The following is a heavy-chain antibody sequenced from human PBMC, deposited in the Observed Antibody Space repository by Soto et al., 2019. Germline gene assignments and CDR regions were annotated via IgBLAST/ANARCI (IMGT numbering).Heavy chain of an antibody. Sequence: SVKVSCKASGGTFSSYAISWVRQAPGQGLEWMGGIIPIFGTANYAQKFQGRVTITADESTSTAYMELSSLRSEDTAVYYCARVPMCRGSSPRCYFDYWGQGTLVTVSS. CDR1: GGTFSSYA. V-gene: IGHV1-69*13. CDR2: IIPIFGTA. D-gene: IGHD6-13*01. J-gene: IGHJ4*02. CDR3: ARVPMCRGSSPRCYFDY.